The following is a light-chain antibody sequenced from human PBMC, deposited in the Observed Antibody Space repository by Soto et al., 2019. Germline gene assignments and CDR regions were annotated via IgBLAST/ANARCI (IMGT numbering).Light chain of an antibody. CDR1: RDDIGAYDY. CDR2: EVT. V-gene: IGLV2-14*01. CDR3: CSYAGSVV. J-gene: IGLJ2*01. Sequence: QSVLTQPASVSGSPGQSITISCAGTRDDIGAYDYVSWYQQHPGNAPKLLVYEVTNRPSGVSDRFSGSKSGNTASLTISGLQAEDEADYYCCSYAGSVVFGGGTKLTVL.